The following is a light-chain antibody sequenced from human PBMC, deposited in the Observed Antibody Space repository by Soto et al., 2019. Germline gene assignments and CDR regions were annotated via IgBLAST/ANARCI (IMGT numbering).Light chain of an antibody. J-gene: IGKJ3*01. CDR2: AAS. Sequence: IQMTQSPSTLSGSVGDRVTITCRASQTISSWLAWYQQKPGKPPKLLIFAASTLQSGVPSRFSGGGSGTDFTLTINSLQPEDFATYYCQQTYSSSTFGPGTKVDIK. V-gene: IGKV1-39*01. CDR1: QTISSW. CDR3: QQTYSSST.